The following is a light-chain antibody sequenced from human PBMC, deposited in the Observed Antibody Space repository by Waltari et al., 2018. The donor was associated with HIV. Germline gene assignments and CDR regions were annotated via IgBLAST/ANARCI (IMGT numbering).Light chain of an antibody. Sequence: QSVFPHPPSLPAAPGQKAPIPCSERNAKTGNIYGHGYRQLPGTAPKLLFYDDDKRPSGIPDRFSASKSGTSATLDITGLQTGDEADYYCGTWDSSLNAGVFGTGTKVTVL. J-gene: IGLJ1*01. V-gene: IGLV1-51*01. CDR1: NAKTGNIY. CDR3: GTWDSSLNAGV. CDR2: DDD.